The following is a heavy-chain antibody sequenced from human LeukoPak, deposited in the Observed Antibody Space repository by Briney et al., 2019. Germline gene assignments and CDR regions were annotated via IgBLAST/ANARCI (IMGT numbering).Heavy chain of an antibody. D-gene: IGHD4/OR15-4a*01. Sequence: GGSLRLSCAASGFTISRYAMLWVRQAPGKGPEWVAVISYDGSNKYQADSVKGRFTISRDDSKNTLYLQMNSLRAEDTAVYYCARDRAANSRTYYFDYWGQGTLVTVSS. J-gene: IGHJ4*02. CDR2: ISYDGSNK. V-gene: IGHV3-30-3*01. CDR1: GFTISRYA. CDR3: ARDRAANSRTYYFDY.